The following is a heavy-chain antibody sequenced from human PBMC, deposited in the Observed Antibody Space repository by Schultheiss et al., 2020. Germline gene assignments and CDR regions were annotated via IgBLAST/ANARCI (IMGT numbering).Heavy chain of an antibody. CDR1: GFTFSSYG. V-gene: IGHV3-30*03. CDR2: ISYDGSNK. CDR3: ARDQREEVVAASTYYYYYGMDV. D-gene: IGHD2-15*01. Sequence: GGSLRLSCAASGFTFSSYGMNWVRQAPGKGLEWVAVISYDGSNKYYADSVKGRFTISRDNSKNTLYLQMNSLRAEDTAVYYCARDQREEVVAASTYYYYYGMDVWGQGTTVTVSS. J-gene: IGHJ6*02.